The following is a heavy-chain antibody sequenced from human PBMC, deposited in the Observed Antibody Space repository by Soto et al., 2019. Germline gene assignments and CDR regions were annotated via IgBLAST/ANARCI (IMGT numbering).Heavy chain of an antibody. J-gene: IGHJ5*02. CDR1: GGSIRSGGYY. Sequence: QVQLQESGPGLVKPSQTLSLTCTVSGGSIRSGGYYWSLIRQHPVTGLEWIGYIYYSGSTYYNPSLKRRVTISVDTSKNQFSLKLSSVTAADYAVYYCARVRGIAVAGTTLGFDPCGQGTLVTVSA. CDR3: ARVRGIAVAGTTLGFDP. CDR2: IYYSGST. D-gene: IGHD6-19*01. V-gene: IGHV4-31*03.